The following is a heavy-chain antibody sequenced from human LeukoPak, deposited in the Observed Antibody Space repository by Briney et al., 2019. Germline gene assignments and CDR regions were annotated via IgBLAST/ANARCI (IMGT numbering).Heavy chain of an antibody. Sequence: ASVKVSRKASGYTFTGYYMHWVRQAPGQGLEWMGWINPNSGGTNYAQKFQGRVTMTRDTSISTAYMELSRLRYDDTAVYYCASLGYCSGGSCFVSYYYMDVWGKGTTVTVSS. CDR3: ASLGYCSGGSCFVSYYYMDV. J-gene: IGHJ6*03. V-gene: IGHV1-2*02. CDR2: INPNSGGT. D-gene: IGHD2-15*01. CDR1: GYTFTGYY.